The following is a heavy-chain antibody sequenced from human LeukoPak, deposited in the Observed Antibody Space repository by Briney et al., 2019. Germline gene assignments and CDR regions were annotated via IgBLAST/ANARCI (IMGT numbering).Heavy chain of an antibody. CDR2: SDPEDGET. D-gene: IGHD5-18*01. Sequence: ASVKVSCKVSGYTLTELSMHWVRQAPGEGLEWMGGSDPEDGETIYARKFQGRVTLTEDTSADTAYMELSSLRSEDTAVYYCAADTAMSYWYFDLWGRGTLVTVPS. V-gene: IGHV1-24*01. CDR3: AADTAMSYWYFDL. CDR1: GYTLTELS. J-gene: IGHJ2*01.